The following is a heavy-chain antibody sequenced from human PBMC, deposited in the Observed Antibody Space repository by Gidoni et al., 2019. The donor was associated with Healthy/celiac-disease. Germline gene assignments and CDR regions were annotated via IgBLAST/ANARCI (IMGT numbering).Heavy chain of an antibody. Sequence: EVQLVASGGGLVQPGGSLRLSCEASGFTVSSNYMSWVRQAPGKGLAWVSVIYSGGSTYYADSVKGRFTISRDNSKNTLYLQMNSLRAEDTAVYYCALQLWSPNDYYYYYGMDVWGQGTTVTVSS. V-gene: IGHV3-66*04. J-gene: IGHJ6*02. D-gene: IGHD5-18*01. CDR2: IYSGGST. CDR1: GFTVSSNY. CDR3: ALQLWSPNDYYYYYGMDV.